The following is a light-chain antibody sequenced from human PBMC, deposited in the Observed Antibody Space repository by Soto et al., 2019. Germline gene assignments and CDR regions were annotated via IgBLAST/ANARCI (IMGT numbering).Light chain of an antibody. Sequence: EIVLTQSPGTLSLSPGERATLSCRASQSVSSNYLAWYQQKPGQAPSLLIYGASSRATGIPDRFSGSGSGTYFTLTISRPEPEDFGMYYCQQYGTSAPITFGQGTRVEIE. CDR3: QQYGTSAPIT. J-gene: IGKJ5*01. V-gene: IGKV3-20*01. CDR2: GAS. CDR1: QSVSSNY.